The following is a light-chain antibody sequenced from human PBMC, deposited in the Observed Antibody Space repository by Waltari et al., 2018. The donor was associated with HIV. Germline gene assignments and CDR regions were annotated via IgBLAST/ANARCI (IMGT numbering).Light chain of an antibody. J-gene: IGLJ2*01. CDR1: SFNIGAPYD. CDR3: QSYDNSLGVV. CDR2: GST. V-gene: IGLV1-40*01. Sequence: QSVLTQPPSVSGAPGQRVTISCTGGSFNIGAPYDVHWYQQFPGTAPKLLIYGSTNRPSGVPDRFSGSKSGTSASLAITGLQAEDEADYYCQSYDNSLGVVFGGGTKLTVL.